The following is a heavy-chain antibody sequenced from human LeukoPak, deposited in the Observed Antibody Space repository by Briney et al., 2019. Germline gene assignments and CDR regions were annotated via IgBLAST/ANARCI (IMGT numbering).Heavy chain of an antibody. CDR2: ISSSSSYI. V-gene: IGHV3-21*04. D-gene: IGHD3-10*01. J-gene: IGHJ4*02. CDR3: AKGQLWSGVAYFDY. CDR1: GFTFSSYS. Sequence: GGSLRLSCAASGFTFSSYSMNWVRQAPGKGLEWVSSISSSSSYIYYADSVKGRFTISRDNAKNSLYLQMNSLRAEDTAVYYCAKGQLWSGVAYFDYWGQGTLATVSS.